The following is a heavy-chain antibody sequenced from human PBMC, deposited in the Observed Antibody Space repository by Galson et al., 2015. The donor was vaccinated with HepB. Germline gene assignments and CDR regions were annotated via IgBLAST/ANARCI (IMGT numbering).Heavy chain of an antibody. CDR1: GGTFSSYT. J-gene: IGHJ3*02. V-gene: IGHV1-69*04. Sequence: SVKVSCKASGGTFSSYTISWVRQAPGQGLEWIGRIIPILGIANYAQKFQGRVTMTTDTSTSTAYMELRSLRSDDTAVYYCAREYYDILTGYPNVDAFDIWGQGTMVTVSS. CDR3: AREYYDILTGYPNVDAFDI. D-gene: IGHD3-9*01. CDR2: IIPILGIA.